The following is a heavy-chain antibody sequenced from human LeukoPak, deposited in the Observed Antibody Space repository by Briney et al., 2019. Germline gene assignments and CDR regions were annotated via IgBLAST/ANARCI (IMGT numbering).Heavy chain of an antibody. V-gene: IGHV4-34*01. CDR3: ARRKLPGSSCLDY. Sequence: SETLSLTCAVYGGSFSGYYWSWLRQPPGKGLEWIGEINHSGSTNYNPSLKSRVTISVDTSKNQFSLKLSSVTAADTAVYYCARRKLPGSSCLDYWGRGTLVTVSS. J-gene: IGHJ4*02. D-gene: IGHD6-13*01. CDR2: INHSGST. CDR1: GGSFSGYY.